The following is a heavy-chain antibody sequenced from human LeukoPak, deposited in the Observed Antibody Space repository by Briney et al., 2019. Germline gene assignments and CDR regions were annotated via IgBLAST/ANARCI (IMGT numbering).Heavy chain of an antibody. CDR3: ARSSRGRIAAAGPMANWFDP. Sequence: GGSLRLSCAASGFTFSSYSMNWVRQAPGKGLEWVSSISGSSSYIYYADSVKGRFTISRDNAKNSLYLQMNSLRAEDTAVYYCARSSRGRIAAAGPMANWFDPWGQGTLVTVSS. CDR1: GFTFSSYS. D-gene: IGHD6-13*01. V-gene: IGHV3-21*01. CDR2: ISGSSSYI. J-gene: IGHJ5*02.